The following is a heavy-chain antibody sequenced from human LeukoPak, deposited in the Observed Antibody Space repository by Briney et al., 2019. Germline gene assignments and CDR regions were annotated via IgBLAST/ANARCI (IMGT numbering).Heavy chain of an antibody. CDR3: ARDNRDIVVVPAARGGYYYYGMDV. D-gene: IGHD2-2*01. Sequence: GGSLRLSCAASGFTFSRYWMSWVRQAPGKGLEWVANIKQDGSEKYYVDSVKGRFTVSRDNAKNSLHLQMNSLRAEDTAVYYCARDNRDIVVVPAARGGYYYYGMDVWGQGTTVTVSS. V-gene: IGHV3-7*05. J-gene: IGHJ6*02. CDR2: IKQDGSEK. CDR1: GFTFSRYW.